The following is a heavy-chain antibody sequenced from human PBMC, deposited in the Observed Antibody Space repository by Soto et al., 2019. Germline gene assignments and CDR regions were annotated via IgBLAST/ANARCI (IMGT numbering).Heavy chain of an antibody. V-gene: IGHV1-18*01. D-gene: IGHD3-10*01. Sequence: APVKVSCKASCYTLTRHGISRVRQAPGQGLEWMGWISAYNGNTNYAQKLQGRVTMTTDTSTSTAYMELRSLRSDDTAVYYCARDNPNVRSGSSDVFDYWGQGTLVTVSS. CDR2: ISAYNGNT. CDR3: ARDNPNVRSGSSDVFDY. CDR1: CYTLTRHG. J-gene: IGHJ4*02.